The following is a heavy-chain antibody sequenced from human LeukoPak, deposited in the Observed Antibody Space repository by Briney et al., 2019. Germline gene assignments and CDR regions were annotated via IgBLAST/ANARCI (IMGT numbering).Heavy chain of an antibody. J-gene: IGHJ4*02. V-gene: IGHV3-20*04. CDR2: INWNGGST. CDR1: GFTFDDYG. D-gene: IGHD1-1*01. Sequence: GGSLRLSCAASGFTFDDYGMSWVRQAPGKGLEWVSGINWNGGSTGYADSVKGRFTISRDNSKNTVFLQMDSLRAEDTAQYYCSRERGDREFDYWGQGTLVTVSS. CDR3: SRERGDREFDY.